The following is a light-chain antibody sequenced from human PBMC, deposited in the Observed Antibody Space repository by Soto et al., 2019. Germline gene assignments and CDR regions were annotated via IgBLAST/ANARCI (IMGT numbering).Light chain of an antibody. J-gene: IGKJ1*01. V-gene: IGKV3D-15*01. CDR1: QSVSTN. Sequence: IVMTQSPATLSVSPGQRATLSCRASQSVSTNLAWYQQKPGQAPRLLIYGESTRATGIPARFSGSGSGTEFTLTISGLQSDDFAVYYCQQYSNWPPWTFGQGTRVDFK. CDR3: QQYSNWPPWT. CDR2: GES.